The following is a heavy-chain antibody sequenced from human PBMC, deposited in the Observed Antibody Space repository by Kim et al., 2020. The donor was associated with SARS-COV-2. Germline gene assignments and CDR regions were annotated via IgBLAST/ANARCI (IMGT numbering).Heavy chain of an antibody. D-gene: IGHD2-15*01. J-gene: IGHJ2*01. V-gene: IGHV3-11*01. Sequence: GGSLRLSCAASGFIFSDYYMIWIRQAPGKGLEWLSSISASGNTIYYAESVKGRFTIARDNAKNSLYLKMNSLRADDTAVYYCARDVGWYFDLWGRGTLVTVSS. CDR1: GFIFSDYY. CDR3: ARDVGWYFDL. CDR2: ISASGNTI.